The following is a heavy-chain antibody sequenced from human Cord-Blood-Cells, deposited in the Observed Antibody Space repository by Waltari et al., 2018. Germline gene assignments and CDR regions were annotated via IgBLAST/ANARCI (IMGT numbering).Heavy chain of an antibody. V-gene: IGHV4-34*01. D-gene: IGHD3-10*01. CDR1: GGSFSGYY. J-gene: IGHJ4*02. CDR3: ARGRGSPGSIFDY. CDR2: INHSGST. Sequence: LLKPSETLSLTCAVYGGSFSGYYWSWIRQPPGKGLEWIGEINHSGSTNYNPSLKSRVTISVDTSKNQFSLKLSSVTAADTAVYYCARGRGSPGSIFDYWGQGTLVTVSS.